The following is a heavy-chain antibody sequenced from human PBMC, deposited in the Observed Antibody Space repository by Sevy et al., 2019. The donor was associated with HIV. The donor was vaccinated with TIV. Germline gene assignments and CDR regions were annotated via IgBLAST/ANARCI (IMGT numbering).Heavy chain of an antibody. CDR2: IYYSGNT. J-gene: IGHJ4*02. V-gene: IGHV4-39*01. CDR1: GGSISNTAYY. D-gene: IGHD3-10*01. Sequence: SETLSLTCTVSGGSISNTAYYWGWIRQPPGKGLEWIATIYYSGNTYYNPSLKSRVAISVDTSKNQFSLKLSSVTAADTAAYYCARQKLYFGSGSHFDYWGQGTLVTVSS. CDR3: ARQKLYFGSGSHFDY.